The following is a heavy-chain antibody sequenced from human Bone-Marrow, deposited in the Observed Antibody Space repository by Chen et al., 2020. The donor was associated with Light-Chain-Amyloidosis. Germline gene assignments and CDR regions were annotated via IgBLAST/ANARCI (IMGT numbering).Heavy chain of an antibody. CDR1: GFTFSSYA. D-gene: IGHD2-2*01. CDR2: ISGSGGST. Sequence: EVQLLESGGGLVQPGGSLRLSCAASGFTFSSYAMSWVRQAPGKGLEWVSAISGSGGSTYYADSVKGRFTISRDNSKNTLCLQMNSLRAEDTAIYYCAKARGIVVVSYYYYGMDVWGQGTTVTVSS. V-gene: IGHV3-23*01. J-gene: IGHJ6*02. CDR3: AKARGIVVVSYYYYGMDV.